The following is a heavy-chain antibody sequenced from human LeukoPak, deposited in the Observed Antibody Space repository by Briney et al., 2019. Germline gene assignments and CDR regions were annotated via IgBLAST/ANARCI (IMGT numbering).Heavy chain of an antibody. CDR1: GYTFTSYG. J-gene: IGHJ3*02. CDR2: ISAYNGNT. D-gene: IGHD2-21*01. Sequence: ASVKVSCKASGYTFTSYGISWVRQAPRQGLEWMGWISAYNGNTNYAQKLQGRVTMTTDTSTSTAYMELRSLRSDDTAVYYCARAIVVVIARHHAFDIWGQGTMVTVSS. CDR3: ARAIVVVIARHHAFDI. V-gene: IGHV1-18*01.